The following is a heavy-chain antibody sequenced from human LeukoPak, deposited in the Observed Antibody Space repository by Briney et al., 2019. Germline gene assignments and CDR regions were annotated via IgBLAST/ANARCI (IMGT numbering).Heavy chain of an antibody. J-gene: IGHJ4*02. CDR2: IRYDGSNK. CDR3: AKGGWYSSSWFDY. V-gene: IGHV3-30*02. D-gene: IGHD6-13*01. CDR1: GFTFSSYG. Sequence: GGSLRLSCAASGFTFSSYGMHWVRQAPGKGLEWVAFIRYDGSNKYYADSVKGRFTISRDNSKNTLYLQMNSLRAEDTAVYYCAKGGWYSSSWFDYWGQGTLVTVSS.